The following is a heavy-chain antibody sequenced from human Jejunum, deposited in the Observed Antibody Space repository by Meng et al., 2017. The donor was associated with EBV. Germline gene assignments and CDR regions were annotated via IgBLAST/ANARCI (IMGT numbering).Heavy chain of an antibody. CDR2: FQHETL. CDR3: IRNWNDDY. CDR1: GFTFSHTW. J-gene: IGHJ4*02. D-gene: IGHD1-1*01. Sequence: VDLVASWGGLVQTGGSLRLYCAASGFTFSHTWMRWLRRTPRKGLEWIGRFQHETLYYAAPIKGRFTISRDDSQNTLYLQMNSLKIDDTAVYYCIRNWNDDYWGQGTLVTVSS. V-gene: IGHV3-15*01.